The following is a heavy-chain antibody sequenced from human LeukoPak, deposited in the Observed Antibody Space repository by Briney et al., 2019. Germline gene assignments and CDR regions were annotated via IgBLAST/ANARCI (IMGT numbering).Heavy chain of an antibody. V-gene: IGHV1-18*01. CDR2: ISAYNGDT. CDR1: GHTFTSFG. D-gene: IGHD2-2*01. J-gene: IGHJ4*02. Sequence: ASVKVSCKTSGHTFTSFGFSWVRQAPGQGLEWMGWISAYNGDTSYAQKLQGRVTMTTDTSTSTVYMELRSLRSDDTAVYYCARGTPSLYWGQGTRVTVSS. CDR3: ARGTPSLY.